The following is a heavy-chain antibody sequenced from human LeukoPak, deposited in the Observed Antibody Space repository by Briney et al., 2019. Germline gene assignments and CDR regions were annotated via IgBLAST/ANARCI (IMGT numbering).Heavy chain of an antibody. Sequence: PSETLSLTCSVSGYSISSGYYWGWIRQPPGKGLEWIGSMSHSAGTYQNPSLKSRVTISIDTSKNQFFLKVNSVTAADTAVYCCASRKLGNDYWGQGTLVTVSS. V-gene: IGHV4-38-2*02. J-gene: IGHJ4*02. CDR2: MSHSAGT. CDR3: ASRKLGNDY. CDR1: GYSISSGYY. D-gene: IGHD7-27*01.